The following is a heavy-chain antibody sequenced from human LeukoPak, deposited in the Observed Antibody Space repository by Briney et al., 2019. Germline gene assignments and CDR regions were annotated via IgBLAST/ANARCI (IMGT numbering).Heavy chain of an antibody. D-gene: IGHD5-18*01. Sequence: PGGSLRLSCVASGFAFRSYGMNWVRQAPGKGLEWVSLISSSSSYTYYADSVKGRFSISRDNAENSLYLQMNSLRAEDTAIYYCAKMGGYSYGYVSLDYWGQGILVTVSS. V-gene: IGHV3-21*04. CDR2: ISSSSSYT. J-gene: IGHJ4*02. CDR3: AKMGGYSYGYVSLDY. CDR1: GFAFRSYG.